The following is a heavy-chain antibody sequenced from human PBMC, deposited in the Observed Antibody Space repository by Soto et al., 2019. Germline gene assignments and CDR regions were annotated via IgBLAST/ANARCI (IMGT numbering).Heavy chain of an antibody. Sequence: EVQLVESGGGLVKPGGSLRLSCAASGFTFSSYSMNWVRQAPGKGLEWVSSISSSSSYIYYADSVKGRFTISRDNAKNSLYLQMNSLRAEDTAVYYCARERMRYGYFVLWGRGTLVTVSS. J-gene: IGHJ2*01. CDR1: GFTFSSYS. CDR3: ARERMRYGYFVL. V-gene: IGHV3-21*01. CDR2: ISSSSSYI.